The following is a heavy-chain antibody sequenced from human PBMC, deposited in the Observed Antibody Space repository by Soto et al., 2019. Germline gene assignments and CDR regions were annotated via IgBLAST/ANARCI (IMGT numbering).Heavy chain of an antibody. V-gene: IGHV1-2*02. CDR2: IGPESGAT. J-gene: IGHJ4*02. CDR3: GRGRSGQIVVFY. D-gene: IGHD5-12*01. Sequence: ASVKVSCKASGYTFTGHYIHWVRQAPEQGPEWMGEIGPESGATRYAQKFQGRVTMTRDMSITTVNMKLNNLSPDDTAVYYCGRGRSGQIVVFYWGQGTPVTVSS. CDR1: GYTFTGHY.